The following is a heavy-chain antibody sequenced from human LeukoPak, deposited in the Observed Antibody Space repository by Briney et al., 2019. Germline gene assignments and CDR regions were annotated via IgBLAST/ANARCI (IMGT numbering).Heavy chain of an antibody. CDR2: TRNKANGYTT. D-gene: IGHD1-26*01. J-gene: IGHJ4*02. CDR1: GLTLSDHY. Sequence: GGSLRLSCAASGLTLSDHYIDWVRQAPGKGLEWVGRTRNKANGYTTEYAASLKGRFTISRDASKNSLYLQMNSLRADDTAVYYCVKDSPPRYSGSPPAYWGQGTLVTVSS. V-gene: IGHV3-72*01. CDR3: VKDSPPRYSGSPPAY.